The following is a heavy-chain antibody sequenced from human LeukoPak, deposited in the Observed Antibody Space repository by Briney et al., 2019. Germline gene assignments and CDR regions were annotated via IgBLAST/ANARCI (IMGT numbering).Heavy chain of an antibody. CDR2: INPNSGGT. J-gene: IGHJ4*02. CDR3: ARGGRSSGWYYFDY. Sequence: ASVKVSCKASGYTFTGYYLHWVRQAPGQGLEWMGWINPNSGGTNYAQKFKGRVTMTRDTSISTAYMELSRLRSDDTAVYYCARGGRSSGWYYFDYWGQGTLVTVSS. V-gene: IGHV1-2*02. D-gene: IGHD6-19*01. CDR1: GYTFTGYY.